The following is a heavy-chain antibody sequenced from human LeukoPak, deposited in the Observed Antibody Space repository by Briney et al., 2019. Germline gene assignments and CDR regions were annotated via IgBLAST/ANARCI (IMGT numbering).Heavy chain of an antibody. V-gene: IGHV4-39*01. CDR3: ARHPIHYYDSSGFVDY. CDR2: IYDSGST. J-gene: IGHJ4*02. CDR1: GGSIRSSYYY. Sequence: SETLSLTCTVSGGSIRSSYYYWGWIRQPPGKGLEWIGSIYDSGSTYYNPSLKSRVTISVDTSKNQFSLKLNSVTAADTAVYYCARHPIHYYDSSGFVDYWGQGTLVTVSS. D-gene: IGHD3-22*01.